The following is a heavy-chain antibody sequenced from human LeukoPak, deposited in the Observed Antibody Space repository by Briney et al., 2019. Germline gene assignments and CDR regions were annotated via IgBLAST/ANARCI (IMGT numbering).Heavy chain of an antibody. CDR1: GFTFSTYW. J-gene: IGHJ4*02. V-gene: IGHV3-74*01. CDR3: SRALGDI. Sequence: GGSMRLSCAASGFTFSTYWMHWVRQAPEKGPVWVSRISGDGSSTAYGDSVKGRFTISRDNAKNTLYLQMNGLRVEDTAVYYCSRALGDIRGQGTLVTVSS. CDR2: ISGDGSST.